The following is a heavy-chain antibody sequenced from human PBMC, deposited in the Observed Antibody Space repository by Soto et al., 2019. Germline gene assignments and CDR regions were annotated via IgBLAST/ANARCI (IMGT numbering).Heavy chain of an antibody. CDR3: ARDLWGYCGADCYPLDV. CDR2: MYNTGST. CDR1: GGSISSYY. D-gene: IGHD2-21*02. V-gene: IGHV4-59*01. Sequence: SETLSLTCTVAGGSISSYYWSWIRQPPGKGLEWIGYMYNTGSTIYNPSLKSRVTISVDTSKNQFSLKLNSVTAADTAVYYCARDLWGYCGADCYPLDVWGQGTTVTAP. J-gene: IGHJ6*02.